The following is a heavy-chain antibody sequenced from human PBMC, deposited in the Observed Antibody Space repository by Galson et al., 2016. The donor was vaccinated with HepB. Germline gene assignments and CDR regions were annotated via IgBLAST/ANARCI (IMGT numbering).Heavy chain of an antibody. D-gene: IGHD3-10*01. CDR2: INAYNGIA. Sequence: SVKVSCKASGYPFINYYISWVRQAPGQGLEWMGWINAYNGIANYAQNLQGRVTMTTDTSTSTAYMEVKSLRSDDTAVYYCARRRITMVRGIIITSRLDPWGQGTLVTVSS. CDR3: ARRRITMVRGIIITSRLDP. V-gene: IGHV1-18*01. CDR1: GYPFINYY. J-gene: IGHJ5*02.